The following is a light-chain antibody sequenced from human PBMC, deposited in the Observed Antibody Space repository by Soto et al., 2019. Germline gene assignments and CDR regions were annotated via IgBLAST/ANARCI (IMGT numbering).Light chain of an antibody. CDR1: QRVSSRY. J-gene: IGKJ5*01. CDR2: GQS. CDR3: QQFGGTPPVT. V-gene: IGKV3-20*01. Sequence: ETVLTQSPGTLSLSPGETATLSCRASQRVSSRYFAWYQQKPGQAPRLFIYGQSTRATGVPDRFSGSGSGTEFPLTITRLEPEDFAVYYCQQFGGTPPVTFGQGTRLEIK.